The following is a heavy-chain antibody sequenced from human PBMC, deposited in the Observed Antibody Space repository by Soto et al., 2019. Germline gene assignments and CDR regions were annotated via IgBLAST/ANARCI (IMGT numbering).Heavy chain of an antibody. CDR2: AKSEINGGAV. V-gene: IGHV3-15*07. D-gene: IGHD3-16*01. CDR1: GFTFTRSW. Sequence: EVQLVESGGDLVQPGGSLRLSCAASGFTFTRSWLNWVPQAPGKGLEWVGRAKSEINGGAVDYAAPVKGRFTISRDASQNTVYLQMNSLRADDTAVYYCAADLPDWGAYAFDYWGHGTQVTVSS. J-gene: IGHJ4*01. CDR3: AADLPDWGAYAFDY.